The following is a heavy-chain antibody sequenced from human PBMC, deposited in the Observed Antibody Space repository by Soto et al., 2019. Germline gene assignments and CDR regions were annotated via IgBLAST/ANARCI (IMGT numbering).Heavy chain of an antibody. D-gene: IGHD3-3*01. V-gene: IGHV3-15*07. CDR1: GFTFSNAW. CDR3: TTEPYDFWSGYFQYFQH. J-gene: IGHJ1*01. CDR2: IKSKTDGGTT. Sequence: PGGSLRLSCAASGFTFSNAWMNWVRQAPGKGLECVGHIKSKTDGGTTDYAAPVKGRFTISRDDSKNTLYLQMNSLKTEDTAVYYCTTEPYDFWSGYFQYFQHWGQGTLVTVSS.